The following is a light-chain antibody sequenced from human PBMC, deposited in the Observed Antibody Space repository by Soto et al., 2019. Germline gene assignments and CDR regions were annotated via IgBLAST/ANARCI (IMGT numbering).Light chain of an antibody. CDR1: SSNIGAGYD. Sequence: QPVLTQPPSVSGAPGQRVTISCTGSSSNIGAGYDVHWYQQLPGTAPKLLIYVNSNRPSGVPDRFPGSKSGTSASLAITGLQAEDEADYYCQSYDSSLSGCVFGTGTKLTVL. V-gene: IGLV1-40*01. J-gene: IGLJ1*01. CDR2: VNS. CDR3: QSYDSSLSGCV.